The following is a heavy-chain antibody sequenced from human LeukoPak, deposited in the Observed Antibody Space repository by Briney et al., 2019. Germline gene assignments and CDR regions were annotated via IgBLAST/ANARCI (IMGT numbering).Heavy chain of an antibody. D-gene: IGHD1-26*01. CDR2: IFQSGSP. J-gene: IGHJ3*01. CDR3: ARDRAGLGLLDF. V-gene: IGHV4-30-2*01. Sequence: SETLSLTCAVSGGPISSGGYSWTWIRQPPGEGLEWIGYIFQSGSPSYNPSLRSRVTISVDTSRNRSSLELISVTAADTAMYYCARDRAGLGLLDFWGQGTMVTVSS. CDR1: GGPISSGGYS.